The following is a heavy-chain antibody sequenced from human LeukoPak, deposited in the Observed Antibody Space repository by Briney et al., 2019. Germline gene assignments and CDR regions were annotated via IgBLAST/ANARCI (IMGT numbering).Heavy chain of an antibody. J-gene: IGHJ6*02. V-gene: IGHV4-59*01. Sequence: SETLSLTCTVSGGSISSYYWSWIRQPPGKGLEWIGYIYYSGSTNYNPSLKSRVTISVDTSKNQFSLKLSSVTAADTAVYYCARDGSYYYYGMDVWGQGTTVTVSS. CDR3: ARDGSYYYYGMDV. CDR1: GGSISSYY. CDR2: IYYSGST.